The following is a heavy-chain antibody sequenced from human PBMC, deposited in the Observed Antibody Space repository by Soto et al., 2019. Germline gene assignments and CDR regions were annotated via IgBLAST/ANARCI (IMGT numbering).Heavy chain of an antibody. D-gene: IGHD2-2*01. J-gene: IGHJ6*02. CDR2: IYPGDCDS. Sequence: PGESLKISCKGSGYRFTSYWIGLVRQVPGKGVEWRGMIYPGDCDSRYSPSFQGQVTISADKSISTAYLQWSSLKAPDTAMYYCARHAVPAAHYYYGMDVWGQGTTVTVSS. CDR3: ARHAVPAAHYYYGMDV. CDR1: GYRFTSYW. V-gene: IGHV5-51*01.